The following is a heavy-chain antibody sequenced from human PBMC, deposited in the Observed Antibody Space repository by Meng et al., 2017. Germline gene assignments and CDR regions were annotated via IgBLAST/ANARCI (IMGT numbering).Heavy chain of an antibody. D-gene: IGHD3-3*02. J-gene: IGHJ3*02. CDR1: GFSFSSYW. CDR2: IKEDGGKK. V-gene: IGHV3-7*01. CDR3: ARDILGGAFDI. Sequence: GESLKISCAASGFSFSSYWMSWVRQAPGKGLEWVANIKEDGGKKFYVDSVKGRFTISRDNTNPSLDLQINSVRVEDTALYYCARDILGGAFDIWGQGTMVTVSS.